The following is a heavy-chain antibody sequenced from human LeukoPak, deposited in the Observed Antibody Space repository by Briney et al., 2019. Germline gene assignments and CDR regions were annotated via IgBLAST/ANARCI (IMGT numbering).Heavy chain of an antibody. J-gene: IGHJ3*02. V-gene: IGHV1-69*05. Sequence: VASVKVSCKASGGTFSSYAISWVRQAPGQGLEWMGGIIPIFGTANYAQKFQGRVTITTDESTSTAYMELSSLRSEDTAVYYCARSRVSIDAFDIWGQGTMVTVSS. CDR3: ARSRVSIDAFDI. CDR1: GGTFSSYA. D-gene: IGHD6-6*01. CDR2: IIPIFGTA.